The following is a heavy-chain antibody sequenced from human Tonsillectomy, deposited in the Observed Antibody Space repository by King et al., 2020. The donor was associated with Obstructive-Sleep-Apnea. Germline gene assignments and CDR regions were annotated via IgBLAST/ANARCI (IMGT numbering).Heavy chain of an antibody. Sequence: VQLQESGPGLVKPSETLSLICTVSGGSISGYYWSWIRQSAGKGLEWIARLYISGSTSGSTSPNPSLKRRVTMSADMSKNQFSLELTSVTAADTAVYYCARQGDSGNFEAYWGQGTVVTVSS. D-gene: IGHD4-23*01. CDR3: ARQGDSGNFEAY. CDR1: GGSISGYY. J-gene: IGHJ4*02. V-gene: IGHV4-4*07. CDR2: LYISGSTSGST.